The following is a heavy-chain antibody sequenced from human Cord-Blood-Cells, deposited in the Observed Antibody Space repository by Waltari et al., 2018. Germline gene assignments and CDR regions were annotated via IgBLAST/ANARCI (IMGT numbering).Heavy chain of an antibody. CDR3: ARDELGINGLSY. Sequence: SWVRQAPGKGLEWVSVIYSGGSTYYADSVKGRFTISRDNSKNTLYLQMNSLRAEDTAVYYCARDELGINGLSYWGQGTLVTVSS. V-gene: IGHV3-53*01. CDR2: IYSGGST. D-gene: IGHD7-27*01. J-gene: IGHJ4*02.